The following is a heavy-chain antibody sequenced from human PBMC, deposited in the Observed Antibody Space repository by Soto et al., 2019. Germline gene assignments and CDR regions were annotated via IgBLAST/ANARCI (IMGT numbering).Heavy chain of an antibody. CDR1: GFTFSSYW. Sequence: GGSLRLSCAASGFTFSSYWMHWVRQAPGKGLVWVSRINSDGSSTSYADSVKGRFTISRDNAKNTLYLQMNSLRAEDTVVYLCIKESNPGGLDYWGPGTLVTVSS. V-gene: IGHV3-74*01. CDR2: INSDGSST. J-gene: IGHJ4*02. CDR3: IKESNPGGLDY.